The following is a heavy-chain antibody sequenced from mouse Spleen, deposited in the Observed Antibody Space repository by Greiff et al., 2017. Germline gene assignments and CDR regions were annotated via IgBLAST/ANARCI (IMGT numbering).Heavy chain of an antibody. CDR2: IYPGDGDT. CDR3: ARSDGNYYAMDY. J-gene: IGHJ4*01. D-gene: IGHD2-1*01. Sequence: VKLVESGPELVKPGASVKISCKASGYAFSSSWMNWVKQRPGKGLEWIGRIYPGDGDTNYNGKFKGKATLTADKSSSTAYMQLSSLTSEDSAVYFCARSDGNYYAMDYWGQGTSVTVSS. CDR1: GYAFSSSW. V-gene: IGHV1-82*01.